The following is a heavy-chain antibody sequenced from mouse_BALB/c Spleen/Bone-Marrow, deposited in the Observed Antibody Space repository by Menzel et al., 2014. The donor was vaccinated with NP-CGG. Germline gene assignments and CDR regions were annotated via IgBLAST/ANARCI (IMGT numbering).Heavy chain of an antibody. CDR1: DYSFTDYY. J-gene: IGHJ4*01. D-gene: IGHD1-1*01. Sequence: LVKTGASVKISCKASDYSFTDYYMHWVKQTHGRSLEWIGYISCYNGATSYNQKFKGKATFTVDTSSSTACMQFSSLTSEDSAVYYCARSEGIYYNGSSYALDYWGQGTSVTVSS. CDR3: ARSEGIYYNGSSYALDY. CDR2: ISCYNGAT. V-gene: IGHV1S34*01.